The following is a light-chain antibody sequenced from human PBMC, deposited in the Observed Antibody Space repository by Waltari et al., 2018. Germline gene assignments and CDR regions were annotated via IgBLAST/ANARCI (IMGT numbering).Light chain of an antibody. CDR1: KLGGRH. J-gene: IGLJ2*01. Sequence: SYELTQPPSVSVSPGQAATITCSGDKLGGRHVVWYQQRPGQSPVLVLYEDDVRPSGIPERFSGSNSGNTATLTISRAQAMDEADYYCQAWDTNTVFFGGGTRLTVL. CDR2: EDD. V-gene: IGLV3-1*01. CDR3: QAWDTNTVF.